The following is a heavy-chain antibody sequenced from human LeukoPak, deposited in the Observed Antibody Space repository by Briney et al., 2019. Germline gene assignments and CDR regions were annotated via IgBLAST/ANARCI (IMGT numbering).Heavy chain of an antibody. CDR2: ISGSGGST. Sequence: GGSLRLSCAASGFTFSSYAMSWVRQAPGKGLEWVSTISGSGGSTYYADSVKGRFSISRDNSKNTLYLQMNSLRAEDAAIYYCAKDLEAGISWYGRVFDCWGQGTLVTVSS. CDR1: GFTFSSYA. J-gene: IGHJ4*02. CDR3: AKDLEAGISWYGRVFDC. V-gene: IGHV3-23*01. D-gene: IGHD6-13*01.